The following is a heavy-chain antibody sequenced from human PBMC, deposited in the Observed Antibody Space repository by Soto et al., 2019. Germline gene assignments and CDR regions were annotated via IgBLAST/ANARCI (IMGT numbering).Heavy chain of an antibody. Sequence: LVNPTQTLTLTCTFSGFSLSTSGVGVGWIRQPPGKALEWLALIYWNDDKRYNTSLKTRLTISKDSSKNQVVLTMTNMDPVDTATYYCARMFHCSGGTCPFDYWGQGALVTVSS. CDR3: ARMFHCSGGTCPFDY. J-gene: IGHJ4*02. V-gene: IGHV2-5*01. CDR2: IYWNDDK. CDR1: GFSLSTSGVG. D-gene: IGHD2-15*01.